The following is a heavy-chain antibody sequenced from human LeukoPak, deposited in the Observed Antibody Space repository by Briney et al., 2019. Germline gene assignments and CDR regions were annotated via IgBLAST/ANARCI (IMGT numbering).Heavy chain of an antibody. CDR1: GFTFSSYE. CDR3: ARDFGRYFFDY. Sequence: PGGSLRLSCAASGFTFSSYEMNWVRQAPGKGLEWVSYISSRATAIYYADSVKGRFTISRDNAKNSLYLQMNSLRAEDTAAYYCARDFGRYFFDYWGQGTLVTVSS. D-gene: IGHD3-10*01. J-gene: IGHJ4*02. CDR2: ISSRATAI. V-gene: IGHV3-48*03.